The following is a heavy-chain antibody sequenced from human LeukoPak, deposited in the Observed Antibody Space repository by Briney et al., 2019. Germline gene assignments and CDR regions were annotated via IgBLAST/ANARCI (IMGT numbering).Heavy chain of an antibody. D-gene: IGHD3-10*01. V-gene: IGHV6-1*01. Sequence: SQALSLTCASNGASVSSDSASWNWFRQSPSRGLEWLGRTYYRSKWSVDYAISVKGRITINADTSKNQFSLLLHSVTPEDTAVYYCTRGPGKFDSWGQGTVVIVSS. J-gene: IGHJ4*02. CDR3: TRGPGKFDS. CDR2: TYYRSKWSV. CDR1: GASVSSDSAS.